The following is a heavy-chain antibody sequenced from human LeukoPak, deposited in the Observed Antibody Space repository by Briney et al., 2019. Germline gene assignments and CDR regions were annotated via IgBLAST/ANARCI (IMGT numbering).Heavy chain of an antibody. Sequence: ASVKVSCKASGYTFTGYYIHRVRQAPGQGLEWMGWINPNSGGTNYAQKFQGRVTMTRDTSISTAYMELSRLRSDDTALYYCASGYSDYADYYNYYMDVWGKGTTVTVSS. J-gene: IGHJ6*03. CDR3: ASGYSDYADYYNYYMDV. CDR1: GYTFTGYY. CDR2: INPNSGGT. V-gene: IGHV1-2*02. D-gene: IGHD4-11*01.